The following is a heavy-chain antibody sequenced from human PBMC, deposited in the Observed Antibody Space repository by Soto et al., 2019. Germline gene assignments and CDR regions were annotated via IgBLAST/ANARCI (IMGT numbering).Heavy chain of an antibody. CDR2: IYYTGST. CDR3: ARRRDGYTGVWFDP. CDR1: GAPISAFY. D-gene: IGHD5-12*01. V-gene: IGHV4-59*01. J-gene: IGHJ5*02. Sequence: SETLSLTCTVSGAPISAFYWSWIRQSPGKRLEWIGHIYYTGSTNYNPSLNSRVTISLDTSKNQFSLRLNSVTAADTAVYYCARRRDGYTGVWFDPWRQGTLVTVSS.